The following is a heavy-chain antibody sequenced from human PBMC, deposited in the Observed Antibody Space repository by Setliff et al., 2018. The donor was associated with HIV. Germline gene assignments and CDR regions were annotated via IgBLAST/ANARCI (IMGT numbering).Heavy chain of an antibody. CDR3: AKDRGCSV. J-gene: IGHJ4*02. CDR1: GFNFSSHT. CDR2: VSGSGGFT. V-gene: IGHV3-23*01. D-gene: IGHD2-15*01. Sequence: LRLSCAASGFNFSSHTMNWIRQAPGKGLEWVSGVSGSGGFTSYADSVKGRFTISRHNSKNTLYLHMNSLRAEDTAVYYCAKDRGCSVWGQGTLVTVSS.